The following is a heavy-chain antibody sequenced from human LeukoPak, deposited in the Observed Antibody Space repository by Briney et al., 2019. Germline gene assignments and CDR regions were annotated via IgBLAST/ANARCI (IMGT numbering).Heavy chain of an antibody. D-gene: IGHD3-10*02. CDR2: ISSSGSTI. V-gene: IGHV3-48*03. CDR1: GFTFSSYE. CDR3: AELGITMIGGV. J-gene: IGHJ6*04. Sequence: AGSLRLSCAASGFTFSSYEMNWVRQAPGKGLEWVSYISSSGSTIYYADSVKGRFTISRDNATNSLYLQMNSLRAEDTAVYDCAELGITMIGGVWGKGTTVTISS.